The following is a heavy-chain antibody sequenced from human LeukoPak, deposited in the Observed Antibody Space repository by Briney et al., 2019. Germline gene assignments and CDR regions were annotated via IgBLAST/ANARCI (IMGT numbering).Heavy chain of an antibody. CDR2: IYYRGRT. CDR1: GDSIGYYH. J-gene: IGHJ4*02. D-gene: IGHD3-10*01. CDR3: ARGLTASGSYGGDQADNYFDF. V-gene: IGHV4-59*12. Sequence: PSETLSLTCSVSGDSIGYYHWTWIRQPPGKGLEWIGSIYYRGRTNYNPSLSSRVTISMDTSKSQFSLKLTSLTAADTALYYCARGLTASGSYGGDQADNYFDFWGQGTVVTVSS.